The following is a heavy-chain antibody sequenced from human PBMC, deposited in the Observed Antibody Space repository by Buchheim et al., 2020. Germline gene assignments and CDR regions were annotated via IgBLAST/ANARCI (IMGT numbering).Heavy chain of an antibody. CDR3: AKSHSSDWYSFDY. CDR2: ISNDGSDK. Sequence: QVQLVESGGGVVQPGGSLRLSCAASGFTFSIYGMDWVRQAPGKGLEWVAVISNDGSDKYYADSVKGRFTISRDNSKNPLSLQMNSLRAEDTAVYYCAKSHSSDWYSFDYWGQGTL. V-gene: IGHV3-30*18. CDR1: GFTFSIYG. D-gene: IGHD6-19*01. J-gene: IGHJ4*02.